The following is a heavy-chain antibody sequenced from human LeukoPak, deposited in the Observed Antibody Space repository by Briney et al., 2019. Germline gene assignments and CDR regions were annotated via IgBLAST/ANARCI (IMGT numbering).Heavy chain of an antibody. CDR2: IYYGGST. CDR3: ARGGGGYAFDY. J-gene: IGHJ4*02. Sequence: SETLSLTCTVSGGSISTYYWSWIRQPPGKGLEWIGHIYYGGSTNYNPSLKSRVTMSVDTSKNQSSLKLSSVTAADTAVYYCARGGGGYAFDYWGQGTLVTVSS. CDR1: GGSISTYY. V-gene: IGHV4-59*01. D-gene: IGHD5-12*01.